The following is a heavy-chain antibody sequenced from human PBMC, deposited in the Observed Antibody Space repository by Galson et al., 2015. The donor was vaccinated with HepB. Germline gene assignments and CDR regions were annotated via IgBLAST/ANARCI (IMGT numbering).Heavy chain of an antibody. J-gene: IGHJ3*02. V-gene: IGHV1-18*01. CDR3: ARDRYCSSTSCYTAHFDI. CDR2: ISGNNGHT. D-gene: IGHD2-2*02. CDR1: GYTFSRYG. Sequence: SVKVSCKASGYTFSRYGISWVRQAPGQGLEWMGWISGNNGHTNDAQKLQGRVTPTTDTSTSTAYMELRSLRSDDTAVYYCARDRYCSSTSCYTAHFDIWGQGTMVTVSS.